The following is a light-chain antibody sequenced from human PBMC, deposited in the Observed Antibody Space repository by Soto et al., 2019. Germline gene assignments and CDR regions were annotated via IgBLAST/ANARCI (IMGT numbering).Light chain of an antibody. V-gene: IGLV2-14*01. CDR2: DVS. J-gene: IGLJ1*01. Sequence: QSALTQPASVSGSPGQSITISCTGTSSDVGRYNYVSWYQQHPGKAPKPMIHDVSNRPSGVSNRFSGSKSGNTASLTISGLQAEDEADYYCSSYIGSGTRVFGTGTKVTVL. CDR1: SSDVGRYNY. CDR3: SSYIGSGTRV.